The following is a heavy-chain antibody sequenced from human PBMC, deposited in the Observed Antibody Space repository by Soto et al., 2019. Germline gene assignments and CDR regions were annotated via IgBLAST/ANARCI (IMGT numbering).Heavy chain of an antibody. V-gene: IGHV1-2*02. CDR1: GYTFTGYY. D-gene: IGHD5-12*01. Sequence: ASVKVSCKASGYTFTGYYMHWVRQAPGQGLEWMGWINPNSGGTVCAQNFQGRVTMTRDTSISTVYMELSRLRCDDTAVYYCAKDNSGDDDEFDYWGQGTVVTVSS. CDR3: AKDNSGDDDEFDY. CDR2: INPNSGGT. J-gene: IGHJ4*02.